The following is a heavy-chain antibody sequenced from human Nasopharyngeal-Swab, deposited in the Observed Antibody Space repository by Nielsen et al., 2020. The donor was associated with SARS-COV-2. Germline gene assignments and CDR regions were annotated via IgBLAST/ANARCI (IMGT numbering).Heavy chain of an antibody. CDR2: IKQDGSEK. CDR3: ARVGSIFGVVMGENFDY. D-gene: IGHD3-3*02. Sequence: VRQMPGKGLEWVANIKQDGSEKYYVDSVKGRFTISRDNAKNSLYLQMNSLRAEDTAVYYCARVGSIFGVVMGENFDYWGQGTLVTVSS. V-gene: IGHV3-7*02. J-gene: IGHJ4*02.